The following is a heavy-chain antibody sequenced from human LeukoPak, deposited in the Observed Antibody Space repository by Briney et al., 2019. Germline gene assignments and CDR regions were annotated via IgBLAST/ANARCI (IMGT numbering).Heavy chain of an antibody. V-gene: IGHV4-34*01. Sequence: KTSETLSLTCAVYGGSFSGYYWSWIRQSPGKGLEWIGEINHSGSTNYNPSLKSRVTISVDTSKNQFSLKLSPLTAADTAVYYCARGFPAAMQVSRWFDPWGQGTLVTVSS. J-gene: IGHJ5*02. CDR3: ARGFPAAMQVSRWFDP. CDR2: INHSGST. CDR1: GGSFSGYY. D-gene: IGHD2-2*01.